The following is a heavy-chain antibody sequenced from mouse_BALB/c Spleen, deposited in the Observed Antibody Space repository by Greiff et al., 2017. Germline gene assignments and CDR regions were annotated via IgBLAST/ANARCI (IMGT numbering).Heavy chain of an antibody. V-gene: IGHV1S132*01. CDR3: ARKERGYYFDY. CDR2: IFPGTGTT. CDR1: GYTFTSYW. J-gene: IGHJ2*01. Sequence: VQLQQSGAELVKPGASVKLSCKTSGYTFTSYWIQWVKQRPGQGLGWIGEIFPGTGTTYYNEKFKGKATLTIDTSSSTAYMQLSSLTSEDSAVYFCARKERGYYFDYWGQGTTLTVSS. D-gene: IGHD3-2*02.